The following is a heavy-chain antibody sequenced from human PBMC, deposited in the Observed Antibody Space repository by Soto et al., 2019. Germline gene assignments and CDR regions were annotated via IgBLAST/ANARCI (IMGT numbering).Heavy chain of an antibody. CDR2: IYPGDSDT. CDR3: ARDGLSSSSSFDY. V-gene: IGHV5-51*01. J-gene: IGHJ4*02. CDR1: GYSFTDYL. D-gene: IGHD6-6*01. Sequence: PGESLKISCQASGYSFTDYLIGWVRQMPGKGLEWMGIIYPGDSDTKYSPSFQGQVTMSADKSISTAYLQWNSLKASDTAMYYCARDGLSSSSSFDYWGQGTLVTVSS.